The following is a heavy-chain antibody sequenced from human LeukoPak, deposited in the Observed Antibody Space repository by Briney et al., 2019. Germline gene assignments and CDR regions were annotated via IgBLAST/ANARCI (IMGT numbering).Heavy chain of an antibody. CDR3: ARGEKRSITMIVKYFDY. CDR1: GGSFSGYY. CDR2: INHSGST. D-gene: IGHD3-22*01. J-gene: IGHJ4*02. Sequence: SETLSLTCAVYGGSFSGYYWSWIRQPPGKGLEWIGEINHSGSTNYNPSLKSRVTISVDTSKNQFSLKLSSVTAADTAVYYCARGEKRSITMIVKYFDYWGQGTLVTVSS. V-gene: IGHV4-34*01.